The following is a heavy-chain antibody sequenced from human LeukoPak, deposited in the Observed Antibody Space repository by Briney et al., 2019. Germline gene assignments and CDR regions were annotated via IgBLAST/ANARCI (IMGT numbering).Heavy chain of an antibody. V-gene: IGHV4-61*02. CDR2: IYTSGST. CDR3: ARDHSVGTPPVGFDY. CDR1: GGSISSGSYY. Sequence: PSETLSLTCTVSGGSISSGSYYWSWIRQPAGKGLEWIGRIYTSGSTNYNPSLKSRVTVSVDASKNQFSLKLSSVTAADTALYYCARDHSVGTPPVGFDYWGQGTLVTVSS. D-gene: IGHD4-23*01. J-gene: IGHJ4*02.